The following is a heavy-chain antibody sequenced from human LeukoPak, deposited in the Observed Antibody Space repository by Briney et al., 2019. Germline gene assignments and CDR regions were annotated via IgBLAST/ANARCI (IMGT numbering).Heavy chain of an antibody. V-gene: IGHV4-4*07. CDR2: IYTSGST. D-gene: IGHD2-15*01. CDR3: ARVAQFNYCSGGSCYSGWFDP. J-gene: IGHJ5*02. Sequence: SETLSLTCTDYWSWIRQPPGTGLEWIGRIYTSGSTNYNPSLKSRVTMSVDTSKNQFSLKLSSVTAADTAVYYCARVAQFNYCSGGSCYSGWFDPWGQGTLVTVSP. CDR1: Y.